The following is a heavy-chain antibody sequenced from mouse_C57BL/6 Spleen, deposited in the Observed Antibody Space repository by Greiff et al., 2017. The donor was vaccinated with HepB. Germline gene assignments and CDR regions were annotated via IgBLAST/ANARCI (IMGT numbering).Heavy chain of an antibody. J-gene: IGHJ3*01. Sequence: EVMLVESGAELVRPGASVKLSCTASGFNIKDDYMHWVKQRPEQGLEWIGWIDPENGDTEYASKFQGKATITADTSSNTAYLQLSSLTSEDTAVYYCTALSSWFAYWGQGTLVTVSA. D-gene: IGHD1-1*01. CDR3: TALSSWFAY. V-gene: IGHV14-4*01. CDR2: IDPENGDT. CDR1: GFNIKDDY.